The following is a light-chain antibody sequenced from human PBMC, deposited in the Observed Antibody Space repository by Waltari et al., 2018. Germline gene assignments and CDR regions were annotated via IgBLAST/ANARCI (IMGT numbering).Light chain of an antibody. CDR2: KAN. V-gene: IGLV8-61*01. CDR3: ALYMGSGIWV. J-gene: IGLJ3*02. CDR1: SGSLSTTSY. Sequence: QTVVIQETSWSVSPGGTVSLTCALSSGSLSTTSYATWYQQTPGQAPRTLVYKANARSSGVPDRFSGSILGNTAALTITGAQADDESDYYCALYMGSGIWVFGGGTRLTVL.